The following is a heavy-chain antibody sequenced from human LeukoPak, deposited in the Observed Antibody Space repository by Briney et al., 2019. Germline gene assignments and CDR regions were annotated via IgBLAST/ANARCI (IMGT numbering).Heavy chain of an antibody. J-gene: IGHJ4*02. D-gene: IGHD5-24*01. Sequence: ASVKVSCKASGYTFTGYYMHWVRQAPGQGLEWMGWVNPNSGGTNYAQKFQGRVTMTRDTSISTAYMELSRLRSDDTAVYYCARDLGDGYNRGYWGQGTLVTVSS. CDR1: GYTFTGYY. CDR3: ARDLGDGYNRGY. CDR2: VNPNSGGT. V-gene: IGHV1-2*02.